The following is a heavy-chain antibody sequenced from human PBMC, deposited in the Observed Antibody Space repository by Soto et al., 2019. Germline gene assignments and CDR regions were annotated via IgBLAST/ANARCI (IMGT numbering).Heavy chain of an antibody. V-gene: IGHV1-69*01. D-gene: IGHD3-10*01. Sequence: QVQLLQSGAEVKKPGSSVKVSCKASGGTFTTHAFNWVRQAPGQGLEWVGGIFPIFGAINYAQKFQGRITMTADESTSTVYMELNSLRSDDTAVYYCARDLEFRDGNISHLDYWGQGTLVTVSS. CDR3: ARDLEFRDGNISHLDY. J-gene: IGHJ4*02. CDR2: IFPIFGAI. CDR1: GGTFTTHA.